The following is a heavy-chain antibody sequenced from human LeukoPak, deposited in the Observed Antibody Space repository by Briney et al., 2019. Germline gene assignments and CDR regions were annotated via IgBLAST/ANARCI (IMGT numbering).Heavy chain of an antibody. CDR2: IYYSGST. V-gene: IGHV4-39*07. Sequence: KTSETLSLTCTVSGGSISSSSYYWGWIRQPPGKGLEWIGSIYYSGSTYYNPSLKSRVTISVDTSKNQFSLKLSSVTAADTAVYYCARDIPEQGFDPWGQGTLVTVSS. D-gene: IGHD6-13*01. CDR3: ARDIPEQGFDP. J-gene: IGHJ5*02. CDR1: GGSISSSSYY.